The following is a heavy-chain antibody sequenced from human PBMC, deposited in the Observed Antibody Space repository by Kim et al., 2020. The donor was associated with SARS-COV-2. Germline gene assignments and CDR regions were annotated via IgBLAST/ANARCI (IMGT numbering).Heavy chain of an antibody. D-gene: IGHD1-20*01. J-gene: IGHJ5*02. CDR3: ARGYRWFDP. Sequence: SEKNYVDSVKGRFTISRDNARNSLYLQMNSLRAEDTAVYYCARGYRWFDPWGQGTLVTVSS. V-gene: IGHV3-7*01. CDR2: SEK.